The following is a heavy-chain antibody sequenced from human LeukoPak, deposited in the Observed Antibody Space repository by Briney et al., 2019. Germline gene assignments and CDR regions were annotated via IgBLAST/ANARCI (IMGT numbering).Heavy chain of an antibody. Sequence: GASVKVSCKASGYTFTSYGISWVRQAPGQGLEWMGWISAYNGNTNYAQKLQGRVTMTRDMSTSTVYMELSSLRSEDTAVYYCARDKEAVWFSGRSGGPGDYWGQGTLVTVSS. V-gene: IGHV1-18*01. J-gene: IGHJ4*02. D-gene: IGHD3-16*01. CDR2: ISAYNGNT. CDR1: GYTFTSYG. CDR3: ARDKEAVWFSGRSGGPGDY.